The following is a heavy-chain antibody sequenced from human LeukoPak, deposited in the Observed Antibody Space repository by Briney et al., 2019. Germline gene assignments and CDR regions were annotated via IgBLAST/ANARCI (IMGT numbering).Heavy chain of an antibody. Sequence: GGSLRLSCAASGFTFSSYSMNWVRQAPGKGLEWVSSISSSSSYIYYADSVKGRFTISRDNAKNSLYLQMNSLRAEDTAVYYCARDSSGWHYMDVWGKGTTVTVSS. CDR1: GFTFSSYS. V-gene: IGHV3-21*01. CDR2: ISSSSSYI. CDR3: ARDSSGWHYMDV. D-gene: IGHD6-19*01. J-gene: IGHJ6*03.